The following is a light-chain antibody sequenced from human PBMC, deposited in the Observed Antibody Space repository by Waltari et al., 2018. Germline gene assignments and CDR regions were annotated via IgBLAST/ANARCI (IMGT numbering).Light chain of an antibody. V-gene: IGKV1-27*01. CDR1: QGISND. J-gene: IGKJ3*01. CDR3: QKYNSAQFT. CDR2: AAS. Sequence: DIQMTQSPSALSASVGARVTITCRARQGISNDVAWYQQKPGKVPKLLIYAASTLQSGVPSRFSGSGSGTDFTLTISSLQPEDVATYYCQKYNSAQFTFGPGTKVDIK.